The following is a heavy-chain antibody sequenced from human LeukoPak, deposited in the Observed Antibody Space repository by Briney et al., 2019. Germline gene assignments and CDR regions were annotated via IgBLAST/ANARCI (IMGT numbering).Heavy chain of an antibody. Sequence: PGGPLRLSCAGSGFTFSHYGMHWVRQGPGKGLEWVAGIQSDGSYKYYEDSLKGRFTISRDNFKNILYLQMNSLRAEDTAVYSCARDVDTSNHMSIFDPWGQGTLVTVSS. V-gene: IGHV3-33*01. CDR3: ARDVDTSNHMSIFDP. D-gene: IGHD3-3*02. CDR1: GFTFSHYG. CDR2: IQSDGSYK. J-gene: IGHJ5*02.